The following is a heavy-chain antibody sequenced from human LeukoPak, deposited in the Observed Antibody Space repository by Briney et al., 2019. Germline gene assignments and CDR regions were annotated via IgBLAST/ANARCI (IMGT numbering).Heavy chain of an antibody. D-gene: IGHD2-2*02. Sequence: PGGSLRLSCAASGFTFSSYAMNWVRQAPGKGLEWVSAICGSGGSTYYADSVKGRFTISRDNSKNTLYLQMNSLRAEDAAVYYCAKGGSASCYTTFDYWGQGTLVTVSS. V-gene: IGHV3-23*01. CDR2: ICGSGGST. CDR1: GFTFSSYA. J-gene: IGHJ4*02. CDR3: AKGGSASCYTTFDY.